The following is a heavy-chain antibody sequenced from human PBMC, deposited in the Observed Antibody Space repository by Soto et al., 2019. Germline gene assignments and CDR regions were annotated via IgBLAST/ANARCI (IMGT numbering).Heavy chain of an antibody. CDR1: GFTFSSYA. D-gene: IGHD3-3*01. V-gene: IGHV3-23*01. J-gene: IGHJ4*02. CDR3: AREGPSRFLEWLSYFDY. CDR2: ISGSGGST. Sequence: PGGSLRLSCAASGFTFSSYAMSWVLQAPGKGLEWVSAISGSGGSTYYADSVKGRFTISRDNSKNTLYLQMNSLRAEDTAVYYCAREGPSRFLEWLSYFDYWGQGTLVTVSS.